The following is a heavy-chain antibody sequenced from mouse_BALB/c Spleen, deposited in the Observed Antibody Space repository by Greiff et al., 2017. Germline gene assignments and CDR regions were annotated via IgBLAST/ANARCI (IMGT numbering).Heavy chain of an antibody. CDR3: TKRLRLGFDY. CDR1: GFTFSNYW. V-gene: IGHV6-6*02. J-gene: IGHJ2*01. Sequence: EVKVEESGGGLVQPGGSMKLSCVASGFTFSNYWMNWVRQSPEKGLEWVAEIRLKSNNYATHYAESVKGRFTISRDDSKSSVYLQMNNLRAEDTGIYYCTKRLRLGFDYWGQGTTLTVSS. D-gene: IGHD2-2*01. CDR2: IRLKSNNYAT.